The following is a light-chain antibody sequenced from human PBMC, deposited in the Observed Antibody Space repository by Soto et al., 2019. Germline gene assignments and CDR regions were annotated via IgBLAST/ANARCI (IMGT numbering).Light chain of an antibody. CDR2: DAS. CDR1: QSVSSSS. CDR3: QHYNSYSEA. Sequence: PGERATLSCRASQSVSSSSLAWYQQKRGQAPRLLIHDASSRATGIPDRFSGSGSGTDFTLTISRLEPEDFATYYCQHYNSYSEAFGQGTRLEI. J-gene: IGKJ5*01. V-gene: IGKV3-20*01.